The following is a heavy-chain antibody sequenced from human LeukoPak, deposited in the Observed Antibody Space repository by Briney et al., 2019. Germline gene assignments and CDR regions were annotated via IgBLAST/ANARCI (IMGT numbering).Heavy chain of an antibody. V-gene: IGHV1-8*03. D-gene: IGHD4-11*01. CDR1: GYTFTSYD. J-gene: IGHJ4*02. CDR2: MNPNSGNT. CDR3: ASLNTVTTTMYYFDY. Sequence: GASVKVSCKASGYTFTSYDINWVRQATGQGLEWMGWMNPNSGNTGYAQKFQGRVTITRNTSISTAYMELSSLRSADTAVYYCASLNTVTTTMYYFDYWGQGTLVTVSS.